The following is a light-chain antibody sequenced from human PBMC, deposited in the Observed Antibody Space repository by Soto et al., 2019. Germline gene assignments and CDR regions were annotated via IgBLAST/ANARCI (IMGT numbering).Light chain of an antibody. V-gene: IGKV3-15*01. CDR3: QQYYNWPRT. CDR2: GAS. J-gene: IGKJ1*01. Sequence: EIVMTHAPATVCVSPGERVTLSFGASRTVHSNVAWYQHKPGQAPRLLIYGASFRATGMPARFSGSGFGTEFTLTISSLQSEDFAVYYCQQYYNWPRTFGQGTKVDIK. CDR1: RTVHSN.